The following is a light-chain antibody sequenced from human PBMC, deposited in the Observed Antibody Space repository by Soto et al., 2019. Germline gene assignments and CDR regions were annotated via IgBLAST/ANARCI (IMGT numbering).Light chain of an antibody. CDR3: SSYTSSSTPFYV. CDR1: SSDVGGYNY. V-gene: IGLV2-14*01. Sequence: QSVLTQPASVSGSPGQAITTSCTGTSSDVGGYNYVSWYQQHPGKAPKLMIYEVSNRPSGVSNRFSGSKSGNTASLTISGLQAEDGADYYCSSYTSSSTPFYVFGTGTKVTVL. CDR2: EVS. J-gene: IGLJ1*01.